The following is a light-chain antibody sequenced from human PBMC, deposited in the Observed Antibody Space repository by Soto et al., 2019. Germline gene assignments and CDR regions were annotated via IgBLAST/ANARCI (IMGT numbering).Light chain of an antibody. V-gene: IGLV2-11*01. CDR2: DVS. CDR3: CSYADNYYV. CDR1: SIDVGGYNS. J-gene: IGLJ1*01. Sequence: QSALTQPRSVSGSPGQSVTISCTGTSIDVGGYNSVSWYQQHPGKVPKLMIYDVSARPSGVPDRFSGSKSGNTASLTISGLQAEDEADYYCCSYADNYYVFGTGTKLTV.